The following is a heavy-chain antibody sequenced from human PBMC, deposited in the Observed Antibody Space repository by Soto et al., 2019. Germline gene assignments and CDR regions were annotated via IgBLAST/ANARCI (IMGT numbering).Heavy chain of an antibody. V-gene: IGHV4-34*01. CDR3: AREFPDYESCYSYFDY. Sequence: SETLSLTSAVYGGSFSGYYWSWIRQPPGKGLEWIGDINHSGSTYYNPSLKSRVTISVDTSKNQFSLHRSCVTPEETAVNYCAREFPDYESCYSYFDYWGQGALVTVSS. CDR2: INHSGST. J-gene: IGHJ4*02. D-gene: IGHD3-16*01. CDR1: GGSFSGYY.